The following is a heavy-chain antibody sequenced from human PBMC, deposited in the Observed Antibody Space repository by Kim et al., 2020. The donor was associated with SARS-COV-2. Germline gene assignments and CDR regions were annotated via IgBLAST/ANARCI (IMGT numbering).Heavy chain of an antibody. J-gene: IGHJ3*02. Sequence: SETLSLTCAVSGGSISSSNWWSWVRQPPGKGLEWIGEIYHSGSTNYNPSLKSRVTISVDKSKNQFSLKLSSVTAADTAVYYCARDDVTMVRVGGAFDIWGQGTMVTVSS. CDR3: ARDDVTMVRVGGAFDI. CDR2: IYHSGST. CDR1: GGSISSSNW. V-gene: IGHV4-4*02. D-gene: IGHD3-10*01.